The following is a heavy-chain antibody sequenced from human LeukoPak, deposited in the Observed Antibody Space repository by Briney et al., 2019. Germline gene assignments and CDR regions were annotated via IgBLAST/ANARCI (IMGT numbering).Heavy chain of an antibody. J-gene: IGHJ4*02. CDR2: IKQDGSEK. CDR1: GFTFSSFW. Sequence: GGSLRLSCAASGFTFSSFWMSWVRQAPGKGLEWVANIKQDGSEKYYLDSVKGRFTISRDNAKNSLYLQMKSLRAEDTAVYYCARDGYGSGSYPYWGRGTLVTVSS. D-gene: IGHD3-10*01. V-gene: IGHV3-7*01. CDR3: ARDGYGSGSYPY.